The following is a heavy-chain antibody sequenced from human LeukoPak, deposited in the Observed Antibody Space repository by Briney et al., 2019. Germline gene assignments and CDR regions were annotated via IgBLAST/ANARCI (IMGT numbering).Heavy chain of an antibody. CDR3: AKDRVKDGTWEIDH. CDR2: IIGSSNMI. J-gene: IGHJ4*02. Sequence: GGSLRLSCAGSGFTFSTYAMNWVRQAPGKGLEWVSGIIGSSNMIRYADSVKGRFTISRDNSKSTVYLQMNSLRVEDTAIYYCAKDRVKDGTWEIDHWGQGTPVTVSS. CDR1: GFTFSTYA. D-gene: IGHD1-26*01. V-gene: IGHV3-23*01.